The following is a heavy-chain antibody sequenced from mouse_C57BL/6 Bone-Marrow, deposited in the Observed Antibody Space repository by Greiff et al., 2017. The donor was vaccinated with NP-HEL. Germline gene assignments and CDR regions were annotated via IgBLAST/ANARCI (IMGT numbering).Heavy chain of an antibody. CDR1: GFNIKNTY. CDR3: ARNYDCDVEVYFDY. CDR2: IDPANGNT. D-gene: IGHD2-4*01. J-gene: IGHJ2*01. V-gene: IGHV14-3*01. Sequence: EVQRVESVAELVRPGASVKLSCTASGFNIKNTYMHWVKQRPEQGLEWIGRIDPANGNTKYAPKFQGKATITADTSSNTAYLQLSSLTSEDTAIYYCARNYDCDVEVYFDYWGQGTTLTVSS.